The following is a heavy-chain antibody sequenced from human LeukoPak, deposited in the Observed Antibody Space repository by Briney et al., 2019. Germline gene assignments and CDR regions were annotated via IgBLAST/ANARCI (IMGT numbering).Heavy chain of an antibody. CDR2: ISGSSSNL. CDR3: ARERRAAAEY. V-gene: IGHV3-23*01. J-gene: IGHJ4*02. Sequence: GGSLRLSCEASGFTFGSYVMSWVRQAPGKGLEWVSSISGSSSNLYYADSVKGRFTISRDNSKNTLYLQMNSLRAEDTAVYYCARERRAAAEYWGQGTLVTVSS. D-gene: IGHD6-13*01. CDR1: GFTFGSYV.